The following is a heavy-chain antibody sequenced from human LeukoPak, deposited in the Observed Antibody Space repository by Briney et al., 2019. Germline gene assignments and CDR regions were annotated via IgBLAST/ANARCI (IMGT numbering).Heavy chain of an antibody. V-gene: IGHV4-34*01. CDR3: AGSNVLLWFGELSPFDY. J-gene: IGHJ4*02. CDR1: GGSFSGYY. CDR2: INHSGST. D-gene: IGHD3-10*01. Sequence: SKTLSLTCAVYGGSFSGYYWSWIRQPPGKGLEWIGEINHSGSTNYNPSLKSRVTISVDTSKNQFSLKLSSVTAADTAVYYCAGSNVLLWFGELSPFDYWGQGTLVTVSS.